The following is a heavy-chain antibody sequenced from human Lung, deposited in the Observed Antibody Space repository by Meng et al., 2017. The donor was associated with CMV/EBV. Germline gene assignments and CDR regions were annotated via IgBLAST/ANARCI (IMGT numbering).Heavy chain of an antibody. J-gene: IGHJ4*02. Sequence: GGSXRLXCAASGFILSSYWMSWVRQAPGKGLEWVANIKQDGSEKYYVDSVRGRFTISRDNAKSSLYLQMNGLRAEDTAVYYCARNPVTNRRGSHFDCWGQGXLVTFSS. CDR3: ARNPVTNRRGSHFDC. CDR2: IKQDGSEK. CDR1: GFILSSYW. D-gene: IGHD4-17*01. V-gene: IGHV3-7*01.